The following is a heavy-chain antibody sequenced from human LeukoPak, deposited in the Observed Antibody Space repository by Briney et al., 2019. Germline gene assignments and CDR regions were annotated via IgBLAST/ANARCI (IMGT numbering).Heavy chain of an antibody. CDR2: ISGSGGST. CDR3: AKPKYYDSSAFKAYYLDY. D-gene: IGHD3-22*01. CDR1: GFTFSSYA. J-gene: IGHJ4*02. Sequence: QPGGSLRLSCAASGFTFSSYAMSWVRQAPGKGLEWVSGISGSGGSTYYADSVKGRFTISRDNSQNTLYLQMNSLRAEDTAVYYCAKPKYYDSSAFKAYYLDYWGQGALVTVSS. V-gene: IGHV3-23*01.